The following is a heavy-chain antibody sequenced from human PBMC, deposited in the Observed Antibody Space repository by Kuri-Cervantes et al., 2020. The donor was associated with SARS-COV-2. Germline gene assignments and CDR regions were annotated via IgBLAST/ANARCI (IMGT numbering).Heavy chain of an antibody. CDR2: IYYSGST. Sequence: SETLSLTCSVSGASISSHYWSWIRQPPGKGLEWIGYIYYSGSTNYNPSLKSRVTISVDTSKNQFSLKLSSVTAADTAVYYCATHAREGPNRGVNDDAFDIWGQGTMVTVSS. D-gene: IGHD3-10*01. V-gene: IGHV4-59*11. CDR3: ATHAREGPNRGVNDDAFDI. J-gene: IGHJ3*02. CDR1: GASISSHY.